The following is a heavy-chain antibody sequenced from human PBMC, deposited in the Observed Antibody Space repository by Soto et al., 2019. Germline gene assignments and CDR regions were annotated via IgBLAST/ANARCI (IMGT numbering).Heavy chain of an antibody. V-gene: IGHV4-39*01. CDR3: ARRLGRGLRGFGELSSYYVMDG. D-gene: IGHD3-10*01. CDR2: IYYSGHT. Sequence: SETLSLTCTVSGGPVSISTNYWGWVRQPPGKGLEWIGSIYYSGHTYYNPSLKSRVTISVDTSKNQFSLKLSSVTAADTAVYYCARRLGRGLRGFGELSSYYVMDGWGQGTSVTGYS. CDR1: GGPVSISTNY. J-gene: IGHJ6*02.